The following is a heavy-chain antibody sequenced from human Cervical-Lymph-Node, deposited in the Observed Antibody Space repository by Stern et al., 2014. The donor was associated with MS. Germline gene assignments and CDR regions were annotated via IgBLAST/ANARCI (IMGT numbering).Heavy chain of an antibody. CDR2: ISYDGSNK. D-gene: IGHD6-6*01. CDR1: GFTFSSYG. V-gene: IGHV3-30*18. J-gene: IGHJ6*02. Sequence: VQLVESGGGVVQPGGSLRLSCAASGFTFSSYGMHWVRQAPGKGLEWVAVISYDGSNKYYADSVKGRFTISRDNSKNTLYLQMNSLRAEDTAVYYCAKSSSPSHYYYYGMDVWGQGTTVTVSS. CDR3: AKSSSPSHYYYYGMDV.